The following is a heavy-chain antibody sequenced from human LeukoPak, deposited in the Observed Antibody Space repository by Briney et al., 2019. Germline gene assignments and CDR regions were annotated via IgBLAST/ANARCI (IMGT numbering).Heavy chain of an antibody. V-gene: IGHV3-23*01. D-gene: IGHD3-9*01. Sequence: GGSLRLSCAASGFTFSSYAMSWIRQAPGKGLEWVSSISGSAISTCYADSVKGRFTISRDNSRNTLYLQMNSLRAEDTALFYCAKGDNNILTGYYNSFDSWGQGTLVTVSS. CDR1: GFTFSSYA. CDR2: ISGSAIST. J-gene: IGHJ4*02. CDR3: AKGDNNILTGYYNSFDS.